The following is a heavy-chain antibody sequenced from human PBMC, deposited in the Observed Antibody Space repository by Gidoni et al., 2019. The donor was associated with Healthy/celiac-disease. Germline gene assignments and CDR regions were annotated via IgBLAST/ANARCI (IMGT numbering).Heavy chain of an antibody. CDR2: ISWNSGSI. V-gene: IGHV3-9*01. Sequence: EVQLVESGGGLVQPGRSLRLSCAASGFTFDDYAMHWVRQAPGKGLEWVSGISWNSGSIGYADSVKGRFTISRDNAKNSLYLQMNSLRAEDTALYYCAKDRGYDFWSGLDYWGQGTLVTVSS. CDR3: AKDRGYDFWSGLDY. J-gene: IGHJ4*02. CDR1: GFTFDDYA. D-gene: IGHD3-3*01.